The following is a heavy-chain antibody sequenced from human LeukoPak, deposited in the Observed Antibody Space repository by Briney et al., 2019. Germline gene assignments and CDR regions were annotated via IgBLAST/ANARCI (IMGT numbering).Heavy chain of an antibody. D-gene: IGHD6-19*01. CDR2: IKQDGSEK. CDR1: GFTFSSYA. V-gene: IGHV3-7*01. CDR3: ASPRGSGWYLNDY. J-gene: IGHJ4*02. Sequence: GGSLRLSCAASGFTFSSYAMSWVRQAPGKGLEWVANIKQDGSEKSYVDSVKGRFTISRDNAKNSLYLQMDSLRVEDTAVYYCASPRGSGWYLNDYWGQGTLVTVSS.